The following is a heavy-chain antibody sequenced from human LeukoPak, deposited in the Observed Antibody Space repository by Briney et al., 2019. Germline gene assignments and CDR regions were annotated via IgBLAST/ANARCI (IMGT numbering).Heavy chain of an antibody. CDR3: ARSGLGYCSSTSCSSWFDP. J-gene: IGHJ5*02. Sequence: PSETLSLTCAVYGGSFSGYYWSWIRQPPGKGLEWIGEINHSGSTNYNPSLKSRVTISVDTSKNQFSLKLSSVTAADTAVYYCARSGLGYCSSTSCSSWFDPWGQGTLVTVSS. CDR2: INHSGST. V-gene: IGHV4-34*01. CDR1: GGSFSGYY. D-gene: IGHD2-2*03.